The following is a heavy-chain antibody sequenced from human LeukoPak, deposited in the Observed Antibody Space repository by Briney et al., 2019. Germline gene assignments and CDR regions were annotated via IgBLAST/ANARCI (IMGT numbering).Heavy chain of an antibody. D-gene: IGHD3-10*01. J-gene: IGHJ6*04. CDR3: AGDQAWFGDGAYYYYYGMDV. Sequence: GGSLRLSCAASGFTFSSYWMSWVRQAPGKGLEWVANIKQDGSEKYYVDSVKGGFTISRDDAKNSLYLQMNSLRAEDTAVYYCAGDQAWFGDGAYYYYYGMDVWGKGTTVTVSS. CDR2: IKQDGSEK. V-gene: IGHV3-7*03. CDR1: GFTFSSYW.